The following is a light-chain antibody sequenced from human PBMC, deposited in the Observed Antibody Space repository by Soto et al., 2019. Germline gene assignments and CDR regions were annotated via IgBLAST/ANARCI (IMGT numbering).Light chain of an antibody. Sequence: DIQMTQSPSSVSASVGDRVTITCRASQDISTWVAWYQQKSGKAPKLLIYAGSTLQSGVPSRFSGSGSGTDFTLTINTLQPEDSAIYYCQKTNIFPWTFGQGTKVEVK. CDR3: QKTNIFPWT. V-gene: IGKV1D-12*01. CDR2: AGS. J-gene: IGKJ1*01. CDR1: QDISTW.